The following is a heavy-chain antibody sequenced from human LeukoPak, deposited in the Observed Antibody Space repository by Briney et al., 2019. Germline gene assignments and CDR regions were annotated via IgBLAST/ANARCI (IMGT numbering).Heavy chain of an antibody. Sequence: ASVKVSCKPSGATFSSYAISWVRQAPGQGLEWMGRIIPILGIANYAQKCQGRVTITADKSTSTAYMELSSLRSEDTAVYYCARVDWNDRYYYGMDVWGQGTTVTVSS. J-gene: IGHJ6*02. V-gene: IGHV1-69*04. CDR2: IIPILGIA. CDR3: ARVDWNDRYYYGMDV. D-gene: IGHD1-1*01. CDR1: GATFSSYA.